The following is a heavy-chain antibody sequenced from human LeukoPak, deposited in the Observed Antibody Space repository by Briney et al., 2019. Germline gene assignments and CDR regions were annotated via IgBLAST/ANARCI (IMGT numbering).Heavy chain of an antibody. CDR3: AREGIAAAGSLDY. D-gene: IGHD6-13*01. CDR2: IIPIFGTA. J-gene: IGHJ4*02. Sequence: GASVKVSCKASGGTFSSYAISWVRQAPGQGLEWMGGIIPIFGTANYAQKFQGRVTITADESTSTAYMELGSLRSEDTAVYYCAREGIAAAGSLDYRGQGTLVTVSS. CDR1: GGTFSSYA. V-gene: IGHV1-69*13.